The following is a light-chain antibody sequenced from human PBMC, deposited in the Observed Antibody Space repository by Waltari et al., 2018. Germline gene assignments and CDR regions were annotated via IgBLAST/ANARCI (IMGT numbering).Light chain of an antibody. Sequence: DIQMTQSPSSMSASVGDRVTITCRASQGITGWLAWYQQKPGKAPKLLIYAASNLQSGVPSRFSGSGSGTDFTLTISSLQPEDFATYYCQQSNNFPITFGQGTRLEIK. CDR3: QQSNNFPIT. J-gene: IGKJ5*01. CDR2: AAS. CDR1: QGITGW. V-gene: IGKV1-12*01.